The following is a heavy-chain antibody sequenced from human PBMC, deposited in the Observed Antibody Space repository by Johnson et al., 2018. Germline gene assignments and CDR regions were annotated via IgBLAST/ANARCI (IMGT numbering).Heavy chain of an antibody. CDR3: AKEIDPIYGDSSSWLPPSDAFDI. Sequence: QVQLVQSGGGVVQPGRSLRLSCAASGFTFSSYGMHWVRQAPGKGLEWVAVISYDGSNKYYADSVKGRLTIARDNSKNTLYLQMNSLRAEDTAVYYCAKEIDPIYGDSSSWLPPSDAFDIWGQGTMVTVSS. CDR1: GFTFSSYG. D-gene: IGHD6-13*01. V-gene: IGHV3-30*18. J-gene: IGHJ3*02. CDR2: ISYDGSNK.